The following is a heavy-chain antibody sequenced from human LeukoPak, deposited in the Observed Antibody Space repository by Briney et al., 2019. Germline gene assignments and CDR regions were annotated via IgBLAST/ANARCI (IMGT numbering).Heavy chain of an antibody. D-gene: IGHD4-17*01. V-gene: IGHV4-34*01. CDR3: ASFLYGDSYYFDY. CDR2: IYHSGST. CDR1: GGSFSGYY. J-gene: IGHJ4*02. Sequence: SETLSLTCAVYGGSFSGYYWSWIRQPPGKGLEWIGYIYHSGSTYYNPSLKSRVTISVDRSKNQFSLKLSSVTAADTAVYYCASFLYGDSYYFDYWGQGTLVTVSS.